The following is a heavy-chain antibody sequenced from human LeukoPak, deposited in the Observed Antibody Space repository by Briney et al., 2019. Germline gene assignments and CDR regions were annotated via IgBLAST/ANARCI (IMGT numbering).Heavy chain of an antibody. V-gene: IGHV1-18*01. CDR2: ISAYNGNT. Sequence: GASVKVSCKASGYTFTSYGISWVRRAPGQGLEWMGWISAYNGNTNYAQKLQGRVTMTTDTSTSTAYMELRSLRSDDTAVYYCARDSPTTVVTRDYYYGMDVWGQGTTVTVSS. D-gene: IGHD4-23*01. J-gene: IGHJ6*02. CDR3: ARDSPTTVVTRDYYYGMDV. CDR1: GYTFTSYG.